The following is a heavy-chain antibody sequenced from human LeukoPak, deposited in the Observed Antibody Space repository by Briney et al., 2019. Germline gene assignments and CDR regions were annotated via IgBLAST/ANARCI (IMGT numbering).Heavy chain of an antibody. CDR2: ISYDGSNK. CDR3: ARYCSGGSCSSFDY. V-gene: IGHV3-30-3*01. Sequence: PGGSLRLSCAASGFTFSSYAMHWVRQAPGKGLEWVAVISYDGSNKYYADSVKGRFTISRDNSKNTLYLQMNSLRAEDTAVYYCARYCSGGSCSSFDYWGQGTLVTVSS. J-gene: IGHJ4*02. CDR1: GFTFSSYA. D-gene: IGHD2-15*01.